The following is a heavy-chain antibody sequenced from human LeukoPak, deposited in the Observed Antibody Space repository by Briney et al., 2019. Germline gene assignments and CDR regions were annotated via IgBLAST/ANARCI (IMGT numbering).Heavy chain of an antibody. J-gene: IGHJ4*02. Sequence: GGSLRLSCAASGFTFSSYSMNWVRHAPGKGLEWVSSISSSSSYIYYADSVKGRFTISRDNAKISLYLQMNSLRAEDTAVYYCARELALVRGVISGWGQGTLVTVSS. CDR3: ARELALVRGVISG. CDR1: GFTFSSYS. D-gene: IGHD3-10*01. CDR2: ISSSSSYI. V-gene: IGHV3-21*01.